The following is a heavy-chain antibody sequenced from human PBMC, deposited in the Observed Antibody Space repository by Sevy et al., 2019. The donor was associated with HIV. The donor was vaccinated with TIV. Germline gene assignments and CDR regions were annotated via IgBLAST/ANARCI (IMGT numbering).Heavy chain of an antibody. CDR2: IYSSGTA. CDR1: GGSINNYW. D-gene: IGHD3-3*01. V-gene: IGHV4-4*07. J-gene: IGHJ6*02. Sequence: SETLSLTCTVSGGSINNYWWGWIRQPAGKGLEWIGRIYSSGTADYNPSLKSRVTMSADRARNQFSLKMSSVTAADTAVYFCAGDDQDSWSGYCEVQYQYIMDVWGQGTTVTVSS. CDR3: AGDDQDSWSGYCEVQYQYIMDV.